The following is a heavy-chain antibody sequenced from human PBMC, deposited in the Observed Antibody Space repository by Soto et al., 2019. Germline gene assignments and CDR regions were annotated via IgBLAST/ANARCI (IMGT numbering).Heavy chain of an antibody. Sequence: QVQLVEPGGGLVRPGGSLRLSCAASGFNSWDYHMSWIRQAPGKGLEWVSYISRSGSPIYYADSVKGRFTISRDNAENSLYLQMNSLRAEDTAVYYCVREGRSSTSCNTGCAFDIWGQGTMVTVSS. D-gene: IGHD2-2*02. CDR3: VREGRSSTSCNTGCAFDI. J-gene: IGHJ3*02. V-gene: IGHV3-11*01. CDR1: GFNSWDYH. CDR2: ISRSGSPI.